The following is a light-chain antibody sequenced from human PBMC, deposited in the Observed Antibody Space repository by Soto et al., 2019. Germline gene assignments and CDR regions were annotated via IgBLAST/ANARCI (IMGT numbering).Light chain of an antibody. CDR3: QHLGT. CDR1: QSVSSN. V-gene: IGKV3-15*01. Sequence: EIVMTQSPATLSVSPGERATLSCRASQSVSSNLAWYQQKPGQAPRLLIYGASTRATGIPARFSGSGSGTEFTLTISSLQSEDFAVYYCQHLGTFGQGTKLEIK. J-gene: IGKJ2*01. CDR2: GAS.